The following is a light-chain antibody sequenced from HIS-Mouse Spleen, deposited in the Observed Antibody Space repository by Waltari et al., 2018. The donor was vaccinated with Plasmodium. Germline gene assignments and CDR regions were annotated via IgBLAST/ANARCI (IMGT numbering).Light chain of an antibody. J-gene: IGKJ5*01. CDR1: QSVSSN. CDR2: GAS. CDR3: QQYNNWPIT. V-gene: IGKV3D-15*03. Sequence: EIVMTQSPATLSVSPGARATLSCRASQSVSSNLAWYQQKPGQAPRLLIYGASIRATGIPARFSGSGSGTEFTLTISILQSEDFAVYYCQQYNNWPITFGQGTRLEIK.